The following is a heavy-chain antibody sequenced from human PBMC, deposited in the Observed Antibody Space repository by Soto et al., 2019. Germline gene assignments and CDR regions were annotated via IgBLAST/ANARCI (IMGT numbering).Heavy chain of an antibody. D-gene: IGHD6-13*01. CDR2: IWYDGSNK. Sequence: LRLSCAASGFTFSSYGMHWVRQAPGKGLEWVAVIWYDGSNKYYADSVKGRFTISRDNSKNTLYLQMNSLRAEDTAVYYCARETTGIAAAGTFGYWGQGTLVTVSS. J-gene: IGHJ4*02. CDR3: ARETTGIAAAGTFGY. V-gene: IGHV3-33*01. CDR1: GFTFSSYG.